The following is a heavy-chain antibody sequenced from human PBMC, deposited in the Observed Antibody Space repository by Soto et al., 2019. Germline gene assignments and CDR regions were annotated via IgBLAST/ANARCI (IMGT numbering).Heavy chain of an antibody. Sequence: QVQLVESGGGVVQPGRSLRLSCAASGFTFSSYAMHWVRQAPGKGLEWVAVISYDGSNKYYADSVKGRFTISRDNSKNTLYLQMNSLGDEDTAVYYCARDKSPYSSGWHNRHFDYWGQGTLVTVSS. CDR3: ARDKSPYSSGWHNRHFDY. CDR2: ISYDGSNK. D-gene: IGHD6-19*01. CDR1: GFTFSSYA. V-gene: IGHV3-30-3*01. J-gene: IGHJ4*02.